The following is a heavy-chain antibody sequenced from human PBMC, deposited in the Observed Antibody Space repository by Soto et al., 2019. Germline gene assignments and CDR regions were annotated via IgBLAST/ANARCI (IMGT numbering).Heavy chain of an antibody. CDR3: APRRDYGDLRPFDY. D-gene: IGHD4-17*01. CDR2: ISGSGGST. Sequence: GGSLRLSCAASGFTFSSYAMSWVRQAPGKGLEWVSAISGSGGSTYYADSVKGRFTISRDNSKNTLYLQMNSLRAEDTAVYYCAPRRDYGDLRPFDYWGQGTLVTVSS. J-gene: IGHJ4*02. CDR1: GFTFSSYA. V-gene: IGHV3-23*01.